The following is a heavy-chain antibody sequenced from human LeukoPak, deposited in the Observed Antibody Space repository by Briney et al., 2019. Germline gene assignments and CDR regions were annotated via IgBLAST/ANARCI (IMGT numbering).Heavy chain of an antibody. CDR1: GFTFSSYG. J-gene: IGHJ4*02. CDR3: ARARWPYSFDY. V-gene: IGHV3-33*01. D-gene: IGHD4-23*01. CDR2: IWYDGSNK. Sequence: PGGSLRLSCAASGFTFSSYGMHWVRQAPGKGLEWVAVIWYDGSNKYYADSVNGRFTISRDNSKNTLYLQMDSLRAEDTAVYYCARARWPYSFDYWGQGTLVTVSS.